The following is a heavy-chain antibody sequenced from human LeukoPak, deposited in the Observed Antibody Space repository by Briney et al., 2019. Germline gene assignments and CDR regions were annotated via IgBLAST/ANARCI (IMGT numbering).Heavy chain of an antibody. CDR1: GFTFSSYS. CDR2: ISSSSSYI. J-gene: IGHJ4*02. V-gene: IGHV3-21*04. CDR3: ARRRDTAMDYGFDY. Sequence: PGGSLRLSCAASGFTFSSYSMNWVRQAPGKGLEWVSSISSSSSYIYYADSVKGRFTISRDNAKNSLYLQMNSLRAEDTAVYYCARRRDTAMDYGFDYWGQGTLVTVSS. D-gene: IGHD5-18*01.